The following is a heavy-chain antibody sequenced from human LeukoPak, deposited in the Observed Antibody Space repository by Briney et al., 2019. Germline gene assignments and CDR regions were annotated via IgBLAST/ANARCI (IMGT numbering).Heavy chain of an antibody. V-gene: IGHV3-30*02. CDR1: GFTFSSYG. D-gene: IGHD2-15*01. CDR2: IWYDGSNK. J-gene: IGHJ4*02. Sequence: GGSLRLSCAASGFTFSSYGMHWVRQAPGEGLEWVAVIWYDGSNKYYADSVKGRFTISRDNSKNTLYLQMNSLRAEDTAVYYCAKDREPYCSGGSCYGSWAYWGQGTLVTVSS. CDR3: AKDREPYCSGGSCYGSWAY.